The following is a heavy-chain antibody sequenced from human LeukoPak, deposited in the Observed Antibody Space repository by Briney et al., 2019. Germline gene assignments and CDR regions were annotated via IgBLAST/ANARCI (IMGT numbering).Heavy chain of an antibody. CDR1: GFTFSSYA. CDR3: AKDPFHSAAAHTWNWFDP. CDR2: ISGSGGST. J-gene: IGHJ5*02. V-gene: IGHV3-23*01. Sequence: PGGSLRLSCAASGFTFSSYAMSWVRQAPGKGLEWVSAISGSGGSTYYADSVKGRFTISRDNSKNTLYLQMNSLRAEDTAVYYCAKDPFHSAAAHTWNWFDPWGQGTLVTVSS. D-gene: IGHD6-13*01.